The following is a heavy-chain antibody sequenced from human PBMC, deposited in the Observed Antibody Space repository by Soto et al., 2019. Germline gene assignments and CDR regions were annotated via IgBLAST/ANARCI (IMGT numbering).Heavy chain of an antibody. V-gene: IGHV4-31*03. Sequence: QVQLEESGPVLVKPSQTLSLTCTVSGDSVNNGGYYWTWIRQHPGKGLEWIGYTHYTGSSYYNPSLKSRVTISLDTSQTQILMNLSSVTAVDTAVYYCASGELGFHWFDPWGQGTLVTVSS. CDR2: THYTGSS. J-gene: IGHJ5*02. CDR1: GDSVNNGGYY. D-gene: IGHD1-26*01. CDR3: ASGELGFHWFDP.